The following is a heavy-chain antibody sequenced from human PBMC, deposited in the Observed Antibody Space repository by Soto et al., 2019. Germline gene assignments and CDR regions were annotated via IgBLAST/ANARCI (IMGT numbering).Heavy chain of an antibody. CDR2: IYHSGST. D-gene: IGHD1-1*01. J-gene: IGHJ5*02. CDR3: ARVETFMERAQVEGWFDP. V-gene: IGHV4-30-2*01. Sequence: KASETLSLTCAVSGGSISSGGYSWSWIRHPPGKGLEWIGYIYHSGSTYYNPSLKSRVTISVDRSKNQFSLKLSSVTAADTAVYYCARVETFMERAQVEGWFDPWGQGTLVTVSS. CDR1: GGSISSGGYS.